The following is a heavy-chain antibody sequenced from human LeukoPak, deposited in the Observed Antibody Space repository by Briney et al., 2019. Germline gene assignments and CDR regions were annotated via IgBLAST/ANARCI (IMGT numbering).Heavy chain of an antibody. D-gene: IGHD3-10*01. Sequence: GASVKVSCKASGYTFTGYYMHWVRQAPGQGLEWMGWINPNSGGANYAQKFQGRVTMTRDTSISTAYMELSRLRPDDTAVYYCASWRYYGSGSFGAFDIWGQGTMVTVSS. V-gene: IGHV1-2*02. CDR2: INPNSGGA. CDR1: GYTFTGYY. CDR3: ASWRYYGSGSFGAFDI. J-gene: IGHJ3*02.